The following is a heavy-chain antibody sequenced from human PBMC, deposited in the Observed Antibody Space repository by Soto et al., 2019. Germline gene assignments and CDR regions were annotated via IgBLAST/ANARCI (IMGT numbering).Heavy chain of an antibody. CDR2: IYHSGST. D-gene: IGHD6-19*01. CDR3: ARERGSGWTFDY. J-gene: IGHJ4*02. V-gene: IGHV4-4*02. Sequence: SETLSLTCAVSGGSMSSSNWWSWFRQPPGKGLEWIGEIYHSGSTNYNPSLKSRFTISRDNVQNSLYLQMHSLRAEDTAVYYCARERGSGWTFDYWGQGTLVTVSS. CDR1: GGSMSSSNW.